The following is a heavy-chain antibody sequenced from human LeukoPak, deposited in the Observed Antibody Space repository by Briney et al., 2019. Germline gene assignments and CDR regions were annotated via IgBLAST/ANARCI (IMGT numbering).Heavy chain of an antibody. J-gene: IGHJ5*02. V-gene: IGHV3-48*01. D-gene: IGHD3-10*01. Sequence: GESLRLSCAASGFTFSSYSMNWVRQAPGKGLEWVSYISSASNTIYYADSVKGRFTISRDNAKNSLYLQMNSLRAEDTAMYYCARDGWFGDYNWFDPWGQGTLVTGSS. CDR1: GFTFSSYS. CDR3: ARDGWFGDYNWFDP. CDR2: ISSASNTI.